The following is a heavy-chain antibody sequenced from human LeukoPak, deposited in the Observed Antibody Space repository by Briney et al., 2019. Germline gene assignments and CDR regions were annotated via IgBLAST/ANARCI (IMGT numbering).Heavy chain of an antibody. CDR1: GFTVSSNS. CDR3: AKDKAMITY. D-gene: IGHD3-22*01. V-gene: IGHV3-53*05. J-gene: IGHJ4*02. Sequence: GGSLRLSCTVSGFTVSSNSMSWVRQAPGKGLEWVSFIYSAGSTHYSDSVKGRFTISRDNSKNTLYLQMNSLRAEDTAVYYCAKDKAMITYWGQGTLVTVSS. CDR2: IYSAGST.